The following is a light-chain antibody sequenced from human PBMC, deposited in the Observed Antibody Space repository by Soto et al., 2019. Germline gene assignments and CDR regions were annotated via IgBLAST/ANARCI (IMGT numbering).Light chain of an antibody. CDR2: AAS. CDR1: QTISTW. Sequence: DIQMTQSPPTLSASVGDRVTITCRASQTISTWLAWYQQKPGKAPKLLIYAASSLHSGVPSRFSGSGSGTDFTLTISSLQPEDFATYSCQQTYRTPLTFGGGTKVDIK. J-gene: IGKJ4*01. CDR3: QQTYRTPLT. V-gene: IGKV1-39*01.